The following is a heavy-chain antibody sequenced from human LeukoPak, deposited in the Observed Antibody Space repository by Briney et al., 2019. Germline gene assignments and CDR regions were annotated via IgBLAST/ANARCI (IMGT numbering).Heavy chain of an antibody. D-gene: IGHD2-8*01. CDR2: IYYSGST. Sequence: NPSETLTLTCTVSGGSISSSSYYWGWIRQPPGKGLEWIGSIYYSGSTYYNPSLKSRVTISVDTSKNQFSLKLSSVTALDTAVYYCARFDGPTHMDVWGKGTTVTVSS. J-gene: IGHJ6*03. CDR1: GGSISSSSYY. CDR3: ARFDGPTHMDV. V-gene: IGHV4-39*07.